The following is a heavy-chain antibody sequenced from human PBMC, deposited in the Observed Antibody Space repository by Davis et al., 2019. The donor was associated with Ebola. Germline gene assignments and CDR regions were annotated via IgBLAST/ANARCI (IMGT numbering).Heavy chain of an antibody. CDR2: ISAYNGNT. Sequence: AASVKVSCKASGYTFTSYGISWVRQAPGQGLEWMGWISAYNGNTNYAQKFQGRVTITRDTSASTAYMELSSLRSEDTAVYYCARVSTYSSSLQPTFDYWGQGTLVTVSS. CDR3: ARVSTYSSSLQPTFDY. CDR1: GYTFTSYG. J-gene: IGHJ4*02. V-gene: IGHV1-18*01. D-gene: IGHD6-6*01.